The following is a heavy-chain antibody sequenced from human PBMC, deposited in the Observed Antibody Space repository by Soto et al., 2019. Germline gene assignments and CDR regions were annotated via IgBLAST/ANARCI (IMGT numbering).Heavy chain of an antibody. D-gene: IGHD3-22*01. Sequence: GGSLRLSCAASGFPFTKYAMSWVRQAPGKXLEWVSAISGSGSRKYYADSVKGRFTTSRDNSKNTVYLQMNSLRAEDTSVYYCAKDKEVGGIGSGYYTSLKNWGQGTLVTVSS. CDR3: AKDKEVGGIGSGYYTSLKN. J-gene: IGHJ4*02. CDR2: ISGSGSRK. V-gene: IGHV3-23*01. CDR1: GFPFTKYA.